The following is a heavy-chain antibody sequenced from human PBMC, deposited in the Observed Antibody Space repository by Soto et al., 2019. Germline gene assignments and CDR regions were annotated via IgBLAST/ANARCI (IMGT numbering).Heavy chain of an antibody. CDR2: ISPKSGGT. J-gene: IGHJ4*02. D-gene: IGHD1-7*01. V-gene: IGHV1-2*07. CDR1: GYTFTGYY. CDR3: GRGRSGELVVFY. Sequence: QVQLVQSGAEVKESGASVKVSCKASGYTFTGYYIHWVRQAPGQGFEWVGEISPKSGGTRYAHKFQGRVTMTKDTSITTVYMEWSNLSPDDTAVYYCGRGRSGELVVFYWGQGTLVTVHS.